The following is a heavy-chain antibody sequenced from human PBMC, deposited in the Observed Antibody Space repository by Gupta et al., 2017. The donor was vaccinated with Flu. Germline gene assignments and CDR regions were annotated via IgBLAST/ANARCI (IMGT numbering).Heavy chain of an antibody. CDR1: A. J-gene: IGHJ6*02. Sequence: AMSWVRQVPGKGLEWVAGISASGGRTYYADSVKGRFTVSRDTSKNTLYLEMNSLTTDDTAIYYCAKNRVAGAISYYYGLDVWGQGTTVTVSS. CDR3: AKNRVAGAISYYYGLDV. CDR2: ISASGGRT. V-gene: IGHV3-23*01. D-gene: IGHD1-26*01.